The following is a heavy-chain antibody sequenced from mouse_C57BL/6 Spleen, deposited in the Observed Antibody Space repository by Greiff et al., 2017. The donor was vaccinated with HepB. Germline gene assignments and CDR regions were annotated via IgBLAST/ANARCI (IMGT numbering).Heavy chain of an antibody. CDR2: IYPRDGST. CDR3: ARGGYGSSYDAMDY. J-gene: IGHJ4*01. Sequence: VQVVESGPELVKPGASVKLSCKASGYTFTSYDINWVKQRPGQGLEWIGWIYPRDGSTKYNEKFKGKATLTVDTSSSTAYMELHSLTSEDSAVYFCARGGYGSSYDAMDYWGQGTSVTVSS. CDR1: GYTFTSYD. D-gene: IGHD1-1*01. V-gene: IGHV1-85*01.